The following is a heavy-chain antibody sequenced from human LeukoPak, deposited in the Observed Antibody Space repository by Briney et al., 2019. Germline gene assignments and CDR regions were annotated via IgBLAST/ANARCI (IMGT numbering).Heavy chain of an antibody. CDR3: ARSRVIDYYYMDV. V-gene: IGHV4-38-2*01. CDR2: IFYSGST. D-gene: IGHD3-16*01. CDR1: GDSIRSNYY. J-gene: IGHJ6*03. Sequence: PSETLSLTCVVSGDSIRSNYYWGWIRQPPGNGLDGIGNIFYSGSTYYYPSLKRRLTISVDTSKNHFSLILSSVTAADTAIYFCARSRVIDYYYMDVWGKGTTVTVSS.